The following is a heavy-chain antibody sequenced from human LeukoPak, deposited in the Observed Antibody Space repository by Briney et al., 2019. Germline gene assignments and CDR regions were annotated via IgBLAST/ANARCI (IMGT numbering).Heavy chain of an antibody. V-gene: IGHV5-51*01. CDR2: IYPGDSDT. J-gene: IGHJ4*02. Sequence: GESLKISCKGSGYSFTIYWIGWVRQMPGKGLEWMGIIYPGDSDTRYSPSFQGQVTISADKSISTAYLQWSSLKASDTAMYYCARLDYVWGSYRHFDYWGQGTLVTVSS. CDR3: ARLDYVWGSYRHFDY. CDR1: GYSFTIYW. D-gene: IGHD3-16*02.